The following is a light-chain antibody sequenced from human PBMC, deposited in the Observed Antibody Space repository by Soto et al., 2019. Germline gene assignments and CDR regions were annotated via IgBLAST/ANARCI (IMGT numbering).Light chain of an antibody. CDR1: QSVSSS. Sequence: ERVMAQCRPTLSMRQGERATLSFRASQSVSSSLAWYQQKPGQAPRLLIHGATTRATGIPDKFTGSGSGTEFTLTISSLKYEDFPVYYCQQYNNWPPTFGQGTKVDI. CDR2: GAT. J-gene: IGKJ1*01. V-gene: IGKV3-15*01. CDR3: QQYNNWPPT.